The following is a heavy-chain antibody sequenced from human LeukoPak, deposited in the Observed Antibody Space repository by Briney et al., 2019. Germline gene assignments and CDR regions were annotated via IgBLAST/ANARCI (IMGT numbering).Heavy chain of an antibody. J-gene: IGHJ4*02. V-gene: IGHV3-69-1*02. CDR1: GFTFSAYG. Sequence: GGSLRLSCAASGFTFSAYGMNWVRQAPGKGLEWVSYISSSNTIYYADSVKGRFTISRDNAKNSLYLQMNSLRAEDTAIYYCARDQDAGFDYWGQGTLVTVSS. CDR2: ISSSNTI. CDR3: ARDQDAGFDY.